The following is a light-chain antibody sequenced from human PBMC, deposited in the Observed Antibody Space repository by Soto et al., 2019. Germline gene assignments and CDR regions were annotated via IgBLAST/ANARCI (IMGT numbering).Light chain of an antibody. CDR3: QQYNNWLYT. V-gene: IGKV3-15*01. CDR2: GAS. CDR1: ERISSN. Sequence: DIVMTQSPASLSVSPGERATISCRASERISSNLAWYQQKPGQAPRLLIYGASTRATGIPARFSGSGSGTAFTLTISSLQSEDFAVYYCQQYNNWLYTFGQGTRVEIK. J-gene: IGKJ2*01.